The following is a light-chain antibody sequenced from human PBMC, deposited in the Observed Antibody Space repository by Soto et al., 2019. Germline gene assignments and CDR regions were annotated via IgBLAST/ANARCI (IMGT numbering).Light chain of an antibody. J-gene: IGLJ2*01. CDR3: CSYVGSFTGL. CDR1: SSDVGGYNF. CDR2: DVS. V-gene: IGLV2-11*01. Sequence: QSALTQPRSVSGSPGQSVTISCTGTSSDVGGYNFVSWYQQHPGKTPKLMIYDVSQRPSGVPDRFSGSKSGNTASLTISGLQAEDEADYYCCSYVGSFTGLFGGGTQLTVL.